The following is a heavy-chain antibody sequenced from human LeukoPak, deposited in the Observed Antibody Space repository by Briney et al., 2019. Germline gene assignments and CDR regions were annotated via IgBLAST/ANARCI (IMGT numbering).Heavy chain of an antibody. J-gene: IGHJ6*03. V-gene: IGHV3-74*01. CDR2: INSDGSST. Sequence: GVSLTLFCAPSGFTFSSYWMHWLRQSRGKGLVWVSRINSDGSSTTYGDPVKGRFTISRDNAKNSLYLQMNSLRAEDTAVYYCARTDSSGYLADYYYYYYMDVWGKGTTVTISS. CDR1: GFTFSSYW. D-gene: IGHD3-22*01. CDR3: ARTDSSGYLADYYYYYYMDV.